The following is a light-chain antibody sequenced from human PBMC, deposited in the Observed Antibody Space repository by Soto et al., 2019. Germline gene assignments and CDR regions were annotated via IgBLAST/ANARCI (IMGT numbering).Light chain of an antibody. CDR1: SSDVGGYNY. J-gene: IGLJ1*01. V-gene: IGLV2-14*01. CDR3: SSYTSSSTLYV. CDR2: DVS. Sequence: QPALTQPASVYGSPGQSITISCTGTSSDVGGYNYVSWYQQHPGKAPKLMIYDVSNRPSGVSNRFSGSKSGNTASLTISGLQAEDEADYYCSSYTSSSTLYVFGTGTKVTVL.